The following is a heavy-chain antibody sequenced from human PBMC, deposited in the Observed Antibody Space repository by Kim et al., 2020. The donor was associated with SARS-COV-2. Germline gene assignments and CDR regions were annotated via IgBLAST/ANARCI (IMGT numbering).Heavy chain of an antibody. CDR3: ARHKMSTNAFDI. J-gene: IGHJ3*02. D-gene: IGHD1-1*01. V-gene: IGHV4-4*02. Sequence: NYHPSLRGGVTISLDKSKNQVSLTLTTVTAVDTAIYYCARHKMSTNAFDIWGQGTTVTVSS.